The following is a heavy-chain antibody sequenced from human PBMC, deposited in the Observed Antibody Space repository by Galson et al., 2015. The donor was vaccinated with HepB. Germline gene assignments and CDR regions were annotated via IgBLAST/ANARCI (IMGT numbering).Heavy chain of an antibody. V-gene: IGHV5-51*01. CDR3: ARQAISAVAGPRDAFDI. CDR2: IYPGDSDT. CDR1: GYSFTSYW. D-gene: IGHD6-19*01. Sequence: QSGAEVKKPGESLKISCKGSGYSFTSYWIGWVRQMPGKGLEWMGIIYPGDSDTRYSPSFQGQVTISADKSISTAYLQWSSLKASDTAMYYCARQAISAVAGPRDAFDIWGQGTMVTVSS. J-gene: IGHJ3*02.